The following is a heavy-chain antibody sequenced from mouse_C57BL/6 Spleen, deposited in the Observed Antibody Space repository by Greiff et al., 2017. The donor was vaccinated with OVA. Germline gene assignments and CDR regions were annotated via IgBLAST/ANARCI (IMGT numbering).Heavy chain of an antibody. V-gene: IGHV1-55*01. J-gene: IGHJ4*01. CDR2: IYPGSGST. D-gene: IGHD1-1*01. CDR1: GYTFTSYW. Sequence: QVQLQQPGAELVKPGASVKMSCKASGYTFTSYWITWVKQRPGQGLEWIGDIYPGSGSTKYNEKFKSKATPTVDTSSSTAYMQLSSLTSEDSAVYYCARYYGSSGAMDYWGQGTSVTVSS. CDR3: ARYYGSSGAMDY.